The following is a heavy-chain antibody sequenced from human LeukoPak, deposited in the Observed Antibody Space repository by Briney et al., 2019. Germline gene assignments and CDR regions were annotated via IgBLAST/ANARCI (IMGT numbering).Heavy chain of an antibody. J-gene: IGHJ4*02. Sequence: ASVKVSCKASGYTFTSYHMHWVRQAPGQGLEWMGIINPSGGSTSYAQKFQGRVTMTRDTSTSTVYMELSSLRSEDTAVYYCAREGWAPYSTSQALGFDYWGQGTLVTVSS. D-gene: IGHD6-13*01. CDR3: AREGWAPYSTSQALGFDY. V-gene: IGHV1-46*01. CDR1: GYTFTSYH. CDR2: INPSGGST.